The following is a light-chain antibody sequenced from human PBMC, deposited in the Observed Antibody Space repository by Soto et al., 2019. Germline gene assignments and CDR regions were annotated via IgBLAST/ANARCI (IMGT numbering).Light chain of an antibody. J-gene: IGLJ1*01. V-gene: IGLV2-14*03. Sequence: QSALTQPASVSGSPGQSIAISCTGTSSDVGGFNYVSWYQQHPGKAPKFMIYDVSSRPSGVSDRFSGSKSGNTASLTISGLQAEDYSDYYCASYTTSFTYVFGTGTKVTVL. CDR2: DVS. CDR1: SSDVGGFNY. CDR3: ASYTTSFTYV.